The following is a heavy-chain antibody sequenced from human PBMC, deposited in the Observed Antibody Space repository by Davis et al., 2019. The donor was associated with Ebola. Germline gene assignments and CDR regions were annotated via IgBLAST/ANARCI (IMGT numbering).Heavy chain of an antibody. D-gene: IGHD5-24*01. V-gene: IGHV3-43D*03. J-gene: IGHJ4*02. CDR3: ARDVGRDPIDY. Sequence: GESLKISCAASGFTFGDYAMHWVRQAPGKGLEWVSLISWDGRSTAYADSVRGRFSISRDNAKNSLYLQMNSLRAEDTAVYYCARDVGRDPIDYWGQGTLVTVSS. CDR1: GFTFGDYA. CDR2: ISWDGRST.